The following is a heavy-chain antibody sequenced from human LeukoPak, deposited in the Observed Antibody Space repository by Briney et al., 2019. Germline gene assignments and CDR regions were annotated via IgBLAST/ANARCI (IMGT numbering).Heavy chain of an antibody. J-gene: IGHJ6*04. Sequence: PSETLSLTCTVSGYSISSGYYWGWIRQPPGKGLEWIGSIYHSGSTYYNPSLKSRVTISVDTSKNQFSLKLSSVTAADTAVYYCARVGRWELLGAMDVWGKGTTVTISS. CDR1: GYSISSGYY. CDR3: ARVGRWELLGAMDV. V-gene: IGHV4-38-2*02. CDR2: IYHSGST. D-gene: IGHD1-26*01.